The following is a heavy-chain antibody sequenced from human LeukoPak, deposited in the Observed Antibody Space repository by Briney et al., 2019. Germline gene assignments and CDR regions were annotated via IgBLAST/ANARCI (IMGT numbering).Heavy chain of an antibody. J-gene: IGHJ3*02. CDR3: ARSRLRIDAFDI. CDR1: GFTFSSYA. CDR2: ISYDGSNK. Sequence: GGSLRLSCAASGFTFSSYAMHLVRQAPGKGLEWVAVISYDGSNKYYADSVKGRFTISRDNSKNTLYLQMNSLRAEDTAVYYCARSRLRIDAFDIWGQGTMVTVSS. V-gene: IGHV3-30*04. D-gene: IGHD5-18*01.